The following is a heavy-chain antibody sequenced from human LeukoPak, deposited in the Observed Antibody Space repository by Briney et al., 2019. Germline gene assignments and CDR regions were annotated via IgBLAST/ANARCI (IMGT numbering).Heavy chain of an antibody. Sequence: SETLSLTCTVSGGSISSYYWSWIRQPAGKGLEWIGHIYNSGSTNYNPSLKSRVTISVDRSKNQFSLKLSSVTAADTAVYYCARLARSGMGAFDIWGQGTMVTVSS. V-gene: IGHV4-4*07. D-gene: IGHD3-10*01. CDR3: ARLARSGMGAFDI. CDR2: IYNSGST. J-gene: IGHJ3*02. CDR1: GGSISSYY.